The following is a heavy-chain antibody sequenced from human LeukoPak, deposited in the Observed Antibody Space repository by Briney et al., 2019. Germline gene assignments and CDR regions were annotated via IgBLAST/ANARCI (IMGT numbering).Heavy chain of an antibody. J-gene: IGHJ4*02. Sequence: GSLRLPCAASGFTFSSYGMHWVRQAPGKGLEWVAFIRYDGSNKYYADSVKGRFTISRDNSKNTLYLQMNSLRAEDTAVYYCAKDRDDFWSGYRYYFDYWGQGTLVTVSS. CDR2: IRYDGSNK. V-gene: IGHV3-30*02. D-gene: IGHD3-3*01. CDR1: GFTFSSYG. CDR3: AKDRDDFWSGYRYYFDY.